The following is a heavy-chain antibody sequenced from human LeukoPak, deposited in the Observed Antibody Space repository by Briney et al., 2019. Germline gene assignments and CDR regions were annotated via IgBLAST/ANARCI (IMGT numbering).Heavy chain of an antibody. Sequence: SVKVSCKASGGTFSSYAISWVRQAPGQGLEWMGGIIPIFGTANYAQKFQGRVTITADESTSTAYMELSSLRSDDTAVYYCARGYPAVAGSDAFDIWGQGTMVTVSS. V-gene: IGHV1-69*13. CDR3: ARGYPAVAGSDAFDI. J-gene: IGHJ3*02. CDR1: GGTFSSYA. D-gene: IGHD6-19*01. CDR2: IIPIFGTA.